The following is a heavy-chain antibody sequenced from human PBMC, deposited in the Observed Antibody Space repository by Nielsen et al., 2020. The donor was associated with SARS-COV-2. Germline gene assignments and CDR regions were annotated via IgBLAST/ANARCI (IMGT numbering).Heavy chain of an antibody. CDR2: INPNSGGT. J-gene: IGHJ4*02. V-gene: IGHV1-18*01. CDR3: ARDGRIAAAAYDY. D-gene: IGHD6-13*01. Sequence: ASVKVSCKASGYTFTSYDINWVRQAPGQGLEWMGWINPNSGGTNYAQKLQGRVTMTTDTSTSTAYMELRSLRSDDTAVYYCARDGRIAAAAYDYWGQGTLVTVSS. CDR1: GYTFTSYD.